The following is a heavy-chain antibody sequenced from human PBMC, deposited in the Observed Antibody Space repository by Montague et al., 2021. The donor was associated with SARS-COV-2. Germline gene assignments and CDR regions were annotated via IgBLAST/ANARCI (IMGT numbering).Heavy chain of an antibody. CDR2: IKQSGST. D-gene: IGHD3-22*01. V-gene: IGHV4-34*01. Sequence: SETLSLTCGVYGRSFGDDHWSWIRQPPGKGLEWIGDIKQSGSTNXNPSLRSRVTISVDTSRNQFSLKLTSVTAADTAVYFCARGHLSVSMIVVVFTSASYYFDYWGQGALVTVSS. CDR3: ARGHLSVSMIVVVFTSASYYFDY. J-gene: IGHJ4*02. CDR1: GRSFGDDH.